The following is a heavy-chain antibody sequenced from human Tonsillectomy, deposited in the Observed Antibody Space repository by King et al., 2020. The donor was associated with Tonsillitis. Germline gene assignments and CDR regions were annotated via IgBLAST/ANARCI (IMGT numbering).Heavy chain of an antibody. CDR3: AREIRGSPHYGSAFDI. Sequence: QLQESGPGLVKSSQTLSLTCTVSGGSISSGSYYWSWIRQPAGKEVEWIGRIYTSGSTNYNPSLMSRVTMSVDTSKNQLSLKLSSVTAADTAVYFCAREIRGSPHYGSAFDIWGQGKMVTVSS. CDR2: IYTSGST. V-gene: IGHV4-61*02. D-gene: IGHD1-26*01. J-gene: IGHJ3*02. CDR1: GGSISSGSYY.